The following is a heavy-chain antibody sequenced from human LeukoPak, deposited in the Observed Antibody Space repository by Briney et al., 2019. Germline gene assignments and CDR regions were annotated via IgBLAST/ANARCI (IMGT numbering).Heavy chain of an antibody. CDR3: ARGDYYDSSMGYFQH. Sequence: PGGSLRLSCAASGFTFSSYAMHWVRQAPGKGLEWVAVISYDGSNKYYADSVKGRFTMSRDNSKNTLYLQMNSLRAEDTAVYYCARGDYYDSSMGYFQHWGQGTLVTVSS. J-gene: IGHJ1*01. V-gene: IGHV3-30-3*01. D-gene: IGHD3-22*01. CDR1: GFTFSSYA. CDR2: ISYDGSNK.